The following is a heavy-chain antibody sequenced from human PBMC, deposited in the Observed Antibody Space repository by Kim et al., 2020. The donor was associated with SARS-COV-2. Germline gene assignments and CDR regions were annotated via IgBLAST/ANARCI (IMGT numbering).Heavy chain of an antibody. Sequence: ASVKVSCKASGYTFTSYGISWVRQAPGQGLEWMGWISAYNGNTNYAQKLQGRVTMTTDTSTSTAYMELRSLRSDDTAVYYCARGVVVVPAASHSYYYYYGMDVWGQGTTVTVSS. J-gene: IGHJ6*02. D-gene: IGHD2-2*01. CDR3: ARGVVVVPAASHSYYYYYGMDV. V-gene: IGHV1-18*04. CDR2: ISAYNGNT. CDR1: GYTFTSYG.